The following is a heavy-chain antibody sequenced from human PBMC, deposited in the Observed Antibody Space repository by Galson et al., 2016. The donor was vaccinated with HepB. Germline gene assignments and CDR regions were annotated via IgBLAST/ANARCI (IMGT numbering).Heavy chain of an antibody. V-gene: IGHV3-15*01. CDR2: IKAILDGGAA. D-gene: IGHD3-9*01. J-gene: IGHJ4*02. CDR3: AADVDSKSVPFDY. Sequence: RQAPGKGLQWVGRIKAILDGGAADYAAPVKGRFVIARSESKNTVYLHINRLTTEDTAMYFCAADVDSKSVPFDYWDQGTLVAVSS.